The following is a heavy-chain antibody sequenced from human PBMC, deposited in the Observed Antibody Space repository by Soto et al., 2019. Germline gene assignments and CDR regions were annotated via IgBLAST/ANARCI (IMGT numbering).Heavy chain of an antibody. CDR1: GGSISSYY. J-gene: IGHJ4*02. V-gene: IGHV4-59*01. D-gene: IGHD1-26*01. CDR3: ARDVEPGRGYFDY. Sequence: SETLSLTCTVSGGSISSYYWSWIRQPPGKGLEWIGYIYYSGSTNYNPSLKSRVTISVDTSKNQFSLKLSSVTAADTAVYYCARDVEPGRGYFDYWGQGTLVTVSS. CDR2: IYYSGST.